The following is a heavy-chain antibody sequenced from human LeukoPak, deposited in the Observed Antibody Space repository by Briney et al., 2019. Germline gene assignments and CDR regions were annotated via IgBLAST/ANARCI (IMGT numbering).Heavy chain of an antibody. CDR1: GLTLSNYG. J-gene: IGHJ4*02. CDR2: LSGSAGGT. V-gene: IGHV3-23*01. Sequence: GGSLRLSCGVSGLTLSNYGMSWVRQAPGKGLEWVAGLSGSAGGTNYADSVKGRFTISRDNSKNTLFLQMDRLRAEDTALYFCAKRGVVVRVFLVGFHKEAYYFDSWGQGAQVTVSS. D-gene: IGHD3-16*02. CDR3: AKRGVVVRVFLVGFHKEAYYFDS.